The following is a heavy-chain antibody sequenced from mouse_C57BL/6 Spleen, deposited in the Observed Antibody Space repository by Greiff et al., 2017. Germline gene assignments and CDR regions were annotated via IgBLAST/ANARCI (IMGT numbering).Heavy chain of an antibody. CDR1: GYTFTSYW. D-gene: IGHD2-1*01. CDR3: ARDGNYRAWFAY. Sequence: VKLQQPGTELVKPGASVKLSCKASGYTFTSYWMHWVKQRPGQGLEWIGNINPSNGGTNYNEKFKSKATLTVDKSSSTAYMQLSSLTSEDSAVYYCARDGNYRAWFAYWGQGTLVTVSA. J-gene: IGHJ3*01. CDR2: INPSNGGT. V-gene: IGHV1-53*01.